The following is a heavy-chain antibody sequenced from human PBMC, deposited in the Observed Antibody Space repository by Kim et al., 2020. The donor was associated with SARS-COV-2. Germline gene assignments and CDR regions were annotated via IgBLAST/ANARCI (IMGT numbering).Heavy chain of an antibody. CDR3: ARLGQWVDAGGDDMDV. CDR2: IYYSGST. J-gene: IGHJ6*02. D-gene: IGHD6-19*01. CDR1: GGSISSSSYY. Sequence: SETLSLTCTVSGGSISSSSYYWGWIRQPPGMGLEWIGSIYYSGSTYYNPSLKSRVTISVDTSKNQFSLKLSSGTAADTAVYYCARLGQWVDAGGDDMDVWGQGTTVTVSS. V-gene: IGHV4-39*01.